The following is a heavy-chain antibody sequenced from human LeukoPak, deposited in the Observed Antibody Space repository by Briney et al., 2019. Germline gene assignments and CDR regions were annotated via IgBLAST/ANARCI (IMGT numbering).Heavy chain of an antibody. CDR1: GFTFSSYW. D-gene: IGHD3-22*01. V-gene: IGHV3-7*01. CDR2: IKRDGSEK. CDR3: ARDSGSVNYYDSSGYCDY. Sequence: GGSLRLSCAASGFTFSSYWMSWVRQAPGKGLEWVANIKRDGSEKYYVDSVKGRFTTSRDNAKNSLYLQMNSLRAEDTAVYYCARDSGSVNYYDSSGYCDYWGQGTLVTVSS. J-gene: IGHJ4*02.